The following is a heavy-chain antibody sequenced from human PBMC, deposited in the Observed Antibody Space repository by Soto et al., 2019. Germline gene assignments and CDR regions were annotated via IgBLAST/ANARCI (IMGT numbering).Heavy chain of an antibody. CDR3: ARHYYDSSQPLGIHFDY. CDR2: INHSGST. Sequence: PSETLSLTCAVYGGSFSGYYWSWIRQPPGKGLEWIGEINHSGSTNYNPSLKSRVTISVDTSKNQFSLKLSSVTAADTAVYYCARHYYDSSQPLGIHFDYWGQGTLVTVSS. J-gene: IGHJ4*02. D-gene: IGHD3-22*01. CDR1: GGSFSGYY. V-gene: IGHV4-34*01.